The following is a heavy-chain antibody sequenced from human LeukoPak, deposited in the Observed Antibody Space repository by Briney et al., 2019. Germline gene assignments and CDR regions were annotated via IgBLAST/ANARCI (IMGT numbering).Heavy chain of an antibody. CDR1: GGSISSGDYY. D-gene: IGHD6-13*01. Sequence: PSETLSLTCTVSGGSISSGDYYWSWIRQPPGKGLEWIGYIYYSGSTYYNPSLKSRVTISVDTSKNQFSLKLSSVTAADTAVYYCATDGSGGAAAGYYFDYWGQGTLVTVSS. J-gene: IGHJ4*02. V-gene: IGHV4-30-4*08. CDR2: IYYSGST. CDR3: ATDGSGGAAAGYYFDY.